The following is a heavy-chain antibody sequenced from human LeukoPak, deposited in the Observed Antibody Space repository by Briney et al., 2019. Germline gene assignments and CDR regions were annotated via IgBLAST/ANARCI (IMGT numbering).Heavy chain of an antibody. J-gene: IGHJ4*02. Sequence: PGGSLRLSCAASGFTFSSYSMNWVRQAPGKGLEWVSYISSSSSYIYYADSVKGRFTISRDNAKNSLYLQMNSLRAEDTAVYYCARDVSIAPAGNDYWGQGTLVTVSS. D-gene: IGHD6-13*01. CDR3: ARDVSIAPAGNDY. CDR1: GFTFSSYS. CDR2: ISSSSSYI. V-gene: IGHV3-21*01.